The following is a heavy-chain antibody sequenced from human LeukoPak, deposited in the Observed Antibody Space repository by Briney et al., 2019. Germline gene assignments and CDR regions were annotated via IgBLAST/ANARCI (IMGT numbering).Heavy chain of an antibody. CDR1: GGSISSRAYY. CDR3: ARDALTGSPNWFDP. J-gene: IGHJ5*02. CDR2: IHNCGST. Sequence: SQTLSLTCTVSGGSISSRAYYWTRIRQPAGKGLEWIGRIHNCGSTYYNPSLKSRVTMSIDTSNNLFFLKLNSVTAADTAVYHCARDALTGSPNWFDPWGQGILVTVSS. D-gene: IGHD3-9*01. V-gene: IGHV4-61*02.